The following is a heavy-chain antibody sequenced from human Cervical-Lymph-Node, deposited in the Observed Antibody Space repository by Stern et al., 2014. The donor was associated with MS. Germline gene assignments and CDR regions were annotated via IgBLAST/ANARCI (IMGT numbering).Heavy chain of an antibody. CDR1: GYSFASYY. J-gene: IGHJ5*02. V-gene: IGHV1-18*04. Sequence: QVQLVQSGGEVKKPGASVTVSCKTSGYSFASYYVSWVRQAPGQGLEWVGWISGYNGLTHYAENFQGRVTMTIDTSTTTAYMDLRSLRADDTAVYYCARVHDVVVVSTAAPRGHWFDPWGQGSLVTVSS. CDR2: ISGYNGLT. D-gene: IGHD1-1*01. CDR3: ARVHDVVVVSTAAPRGHWFDP.